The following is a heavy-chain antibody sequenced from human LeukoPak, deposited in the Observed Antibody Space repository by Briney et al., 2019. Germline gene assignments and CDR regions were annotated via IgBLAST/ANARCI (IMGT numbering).Heavy chain of an antibody. CDR1: GFTVSNNY. CDR2: IYSGGST. Sequence: PGGSLRLSCAASGFTVSNNYMSWVRQAPGKGLEWVSVIYSGGSTYYADSVKGRFTISRDNSKNTLYLQMNSLRAEDTAVYYCAKDSCSSTSCYEFDYWGQGTLVTVSS. D-gene: IGHD2-2*01. CDR3: AKDSCSSTSCYEFDY. V-gene: IGHV3-66*01. J-gene: IGHJ4*02.